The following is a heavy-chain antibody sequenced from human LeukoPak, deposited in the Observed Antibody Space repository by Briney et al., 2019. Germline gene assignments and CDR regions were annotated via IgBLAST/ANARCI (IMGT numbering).Heavy chain of an antibody. CDR1: GYTFTSYY. V-gene: IGHV1-46*01. CDR3: ARGGNYYDSSGYYSYASQGLANYYFDY. CDR2: INPSGGST. D-gene: IGHD3-22*01. Sequence: ASVKVSCKASGYTFTSYYMHWVRQAPGQGLEWMGIINPSGGSTSYAQKLQGRVTMTRDMSTSTVYMELSSLRSEDTAVYYCARGGNYYDSSGYYSYASQGLANYYFDYWGQGTLVTVSS. J-gene: IGHJ4*02.